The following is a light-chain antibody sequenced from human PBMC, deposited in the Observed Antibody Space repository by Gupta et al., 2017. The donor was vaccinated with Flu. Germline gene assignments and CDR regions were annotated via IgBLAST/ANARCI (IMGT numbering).Light chain of an antibody. CDR3: QKRSNWPPYT. Sequence: EIKLTHPPPTLSLSPGERATLTCRASQSVSTYLAWYQKKPGQAPRLLIYDASSMDSGIPSRFSGSGSGTDFTLTISRLEPEDFAVYYCQKRSNWPPYTFGPGTKVEIK. J-gene: IGKJ2*01. CDR2: DAS. CDR1: QSVSTY. V-gene: IGKV3-11*01.